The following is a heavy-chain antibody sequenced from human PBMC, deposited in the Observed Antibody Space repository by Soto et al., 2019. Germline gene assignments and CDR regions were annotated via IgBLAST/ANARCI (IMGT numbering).Heavy chain of an antibody. J-gene: IGHJ6*02. CDR2: IIPIFGTA. Sequence: SVKVSCKASGGTFSSYAISWVRQAPGQGLEWMGGIIPIFGTANYAQKFQGRVTITADESTSTAYMELSSLRSEDTAVYYCASHCGGDCYTAYYYYYGMDVWGQGTMVTVSS. CDR1: GGTFSSYA. D-gene: IGHD2-21*02. V-gene: IGHV1-69*13. CDR3: ASHCGGDCYTAYYYYYGMDV.